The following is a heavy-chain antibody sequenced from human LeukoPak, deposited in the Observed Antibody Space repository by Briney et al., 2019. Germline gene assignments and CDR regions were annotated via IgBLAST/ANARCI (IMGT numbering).Heavy chain of an antibody. CDR2: IKQDGSEK. CDR1: GFTFSSYW. V-gene: IGHV3-7*01. Sequence: GGYLRLSCAASGFTFSSYWMSWVRQAPGKGLEWVANIKQDGSEKYYVDSVKGRFTISRDNAKNSLYLQMNSLRAEDTAVYYCARDSGWFSAEYFQHWGQGTLVTVSS. J-gene: IGHJ1*01. CDR3: ARDSGWFSAEYFQH. D-gene: IGHD6-19*01.